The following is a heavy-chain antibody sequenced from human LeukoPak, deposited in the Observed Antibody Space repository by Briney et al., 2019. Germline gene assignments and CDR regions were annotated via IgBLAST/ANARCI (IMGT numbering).Heavy chain of an antibody. CDR1: GFTFSSYG. V-gene: IGHV3-30*02. Sequence: GGSLRLSCAASGFTFSSYGMHWVRQAPGKGLEWVAFIRYDGSNKYYADSVKGRFTISRDNSKNALYLQMNSLRAEDTAVYYCAKETTKGYYYYGMDVWGQGTTVTVSS. CDR2: IRYDGSNK. D-gene: IGHD1-7*01. J-gene: IGHJ6*02. CDR3: AKETTKGYYYYGMDV.